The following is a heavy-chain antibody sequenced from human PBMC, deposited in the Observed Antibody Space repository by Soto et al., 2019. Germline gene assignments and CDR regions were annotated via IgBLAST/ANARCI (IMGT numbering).Heavy chain of an antibody. D-gene: IGHD2-15*01. V-gene: IGHV3-30-3*01. J-gene: IGHJ6*02. CDR1: GFTFSSYA. Sequence: QVQLVESGGGVVQPGRSLRLSCAASGFTFSSYAMHCVRQAPGKGLEWVAVISYDGSNKYYADSVKGRFTISRDNSKNTLYLQMNSVRAEDTAVYYCARAGCDGGSCYTLVGLRYGMDVWGQGTTVTVSS. CDR3: ARAGCDGGSCYTLVGLRYGMDV. CDR2: ISYDGSNK.